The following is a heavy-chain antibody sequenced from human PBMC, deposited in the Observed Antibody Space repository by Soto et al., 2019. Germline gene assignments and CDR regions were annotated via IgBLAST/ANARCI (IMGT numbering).Heavy chain of an antibody. CDR3: AKDRAYYDFWTDFDY. CDR1: GFTFSSYA. J-gene: IGHJ4*02. Sequence: GGSLRLSCAASGFTFSSYAMSWVRQAPGKGLEWVSAISGSGGSTYYADSVKGRFTISRDNSKNTLYLQMNSLRAEDTAVYYCAKDRAYYDFWTDFDYWGQGTLVTLSS. D-gene: IGHD3-3*01. CDR2: ISGSGGST. V-gene: IGHV3-23*01.